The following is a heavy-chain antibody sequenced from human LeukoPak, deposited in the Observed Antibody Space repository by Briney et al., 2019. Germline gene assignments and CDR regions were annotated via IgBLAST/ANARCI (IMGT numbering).Heavy chain of an antibody. CDR3: AKDFSVYYYDSRVLDY. CDR1: GFTFSSYG. Sequence: GGSLRLSCAASGFTFSSYGIHWVRQAPGKGLEWVAFIRYDGSNKYYADSVKGRFTISRDNSKNALYLQMNRLRAEDTAVYYCAKDFSVYYYDSRVLDYWGQGTLVTVSS. J-gene: IGHJ4*02. CDR2: IRYDGSNK. D-gene: IGHD3-22*01. V-gene: IGHV3-30*02.